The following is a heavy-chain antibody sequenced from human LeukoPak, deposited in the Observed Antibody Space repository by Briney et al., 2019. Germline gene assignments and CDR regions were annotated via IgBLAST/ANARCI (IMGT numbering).Heavy chain of an antibody. V-gene: IGHV3-30-3*01. CDR1: GFPFSSYV. CDR3: ARGDDSSGYFYSYFDY. Sequence: GGSLRLSCAASGFPFSSYVMHWVRQAPGKGLEWVSFTSYDGSNKYYADSVKGRFTISRDNSKNTLDLQMNSLRTEDTAMYYCARGDDSSGYFYSYFDYWAQGTLATVSS. J-gene: IGHJ4*02. D-gene: IGHD3-22*01. CDR2: TSYDGSNK.